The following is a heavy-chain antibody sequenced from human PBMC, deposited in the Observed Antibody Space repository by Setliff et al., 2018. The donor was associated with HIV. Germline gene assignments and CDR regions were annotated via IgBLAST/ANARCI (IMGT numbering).Heavy chain of an antibody. CDR2: IRSQSYGETA. Sequence: GGSLRLSCTSSGFSFGDSAMTWVRQAPGKGLEWVGLIRSQSYGETAEYAPSVKGRFTISRDNSKNTLYLQMNRLRVEDTAVYYCAKDGISGGAYPPYYFDYWGQGTLVTVSS. CDR1: GFSFGDSA. V-gene: IGHV3-49*04. D-gene: IGHD2-15*01. J-gene: IGHJ4*02. CDR3: AKDGISGGAYPPYYFDY.